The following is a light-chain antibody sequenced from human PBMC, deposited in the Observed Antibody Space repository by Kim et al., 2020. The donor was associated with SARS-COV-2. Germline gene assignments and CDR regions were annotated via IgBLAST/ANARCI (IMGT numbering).Light chain of an antibody. V-gene: IGLV1-44*01. CDR2: SNN. J-gene: IGLJ3*02. Sequence: GPRVIISCSGSSSNIGSNTVNWYQQFPGTAPKLLIHSNNKRPSGVPDRFSGSKSGTSASLAISGLQSEDETSYHCESWDDTLRGPVFGGGTKLTVL. CDR3: ESWDDTLRGPV. CDR1: SSNIGSNT.